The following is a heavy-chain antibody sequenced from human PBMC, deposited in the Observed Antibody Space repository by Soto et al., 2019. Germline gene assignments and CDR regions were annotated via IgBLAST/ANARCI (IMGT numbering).Heavy chain of an antibody. Sequence: QVQLQESGPGLVKPSGTLSLTCAVSNGSITSGNWWSWVRQPPGKGLEWIGDIYQTGSTNYNPSLGSRVIISVDKSKNNCSRSVSSVTAADAAVYFCARVWGALAPIAGWFGPWGRGILVTVSS. CDR1: NGSITSGNW. CDR3: ARVWGALAPIAGWFGP. V-gene: IGHV4-4*02. D-gene: IGHD3-16*01. J-gene: IGHJ5*02. CDR2: IYQTGST.